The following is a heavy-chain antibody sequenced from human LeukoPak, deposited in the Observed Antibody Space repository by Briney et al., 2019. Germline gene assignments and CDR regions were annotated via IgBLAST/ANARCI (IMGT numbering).Heavy chain of an antibody. CDR1: GYAFTSYA. D-gene: IGHD6-19*01. CDR2: INTNTGNP. CDR3: ARVPPIAVAGVNAFDI. Sequence: GASVKVSCKASGYAFTSYAMNWVRQAPGQGLEWMGWINTNTGNPTYAQGFTGRFVFSLDTSVSTAYLQISSLKAEDTAVYYCARVPPIAVAGVNAFDIWGQGTMVTVSS. J-gene: IGHJ3*02. V-gene: IGHV7-4-1*02.